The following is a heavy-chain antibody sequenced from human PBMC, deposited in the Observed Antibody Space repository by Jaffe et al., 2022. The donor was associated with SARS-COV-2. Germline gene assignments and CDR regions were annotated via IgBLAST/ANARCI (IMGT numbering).Heavy chain of an antibody. CDR3: AREGIAPVIGMDV. Sequence: QVQLVESGGGVVQPGRSLRLSCAASGFTFSSYAMHWVRQAPGKGLEWVAVISYDGSNKYYADSVKGRFTISRDNSKNTLYLQMNSLRAEDTAVYYCAREGIAPVIGMDVWGQGTTVTVSS. J-gene: IGHJ6*02. D-gene: IGHD6-13*01. V-gene: IGHV3-30-3*01. CDR1: GFTFSSYA. CDR2: ISYDGSNK.